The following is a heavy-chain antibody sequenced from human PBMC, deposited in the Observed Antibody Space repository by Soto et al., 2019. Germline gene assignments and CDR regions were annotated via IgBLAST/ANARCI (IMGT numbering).Heavy chain of an antibody. CDR1: GFTFSSYD. J-gene: IGHJ6*03. CDR3: AKVSMVRGIKPAYYYYYYMDV. Sequence: GGSLRLSCAASGFTFSSYDMHWVRQAPGKGLEWVAVISYDGSNKYYADSVKGRFTISRDNSKNTLYLQMNSLRAEDTAVYYCAKVSMVRGIKPAYYYYYYMDVWGKGTTVTVSS. V-gene: IGHV3-30*18. CDR2: ISYDGSNK. D-gene: IGHD3-10*01.